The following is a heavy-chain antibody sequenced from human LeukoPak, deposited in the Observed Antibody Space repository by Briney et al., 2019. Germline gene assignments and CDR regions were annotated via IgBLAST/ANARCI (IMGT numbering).Heavy chain of an antibody. CDR1: GGTFSSYA. CDR2: IIPILGIA. Sequence: SVKVSCKASGGTFSSYAISWVRQAPGQGLEWMGRIIPILGIANYAQKFQGRVTITADKSTSTAYTELSSLRSEDTAVYYCASLVINSGSYLDYFDYWGQGTLVTVSS. V-gene: IGHV1-69*04. CDR3: ASLVINSGSYLDYFDY. J-gene: IGHJ4*02. D-gene: IGHD1-26*01.